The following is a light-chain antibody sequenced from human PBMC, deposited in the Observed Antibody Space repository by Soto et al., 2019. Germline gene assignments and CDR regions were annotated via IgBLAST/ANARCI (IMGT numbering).Light chain of an antibody. CDR1: SSNIGAGYD. V-gene: IGLV1-40*01. Sequence: QSVLTQPPSVSGAPGQRVTISCSGSSSNIGAGYDIHWYQQLPGTAPKLLIFDNSDRPSGVPERFSVSKSGTSASLALTGLQAEDEADYYCQSYDSSLGAWVFGGGTQLTVL. J-gene: IGLJ3*02. CDR3: QSYDSSLGAWV. CDR2: DNS.